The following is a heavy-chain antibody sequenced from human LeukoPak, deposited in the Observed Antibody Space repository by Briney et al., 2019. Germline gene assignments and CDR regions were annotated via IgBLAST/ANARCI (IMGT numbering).Heavy chain of an antibody. D-gene: IGHD1-26*01. CDR3: ARLRYSGSYSTFDY. CDR1: GGSISSSSYY. V-gene: IGHV4-39*01. J-gene: IGHJ4*02. CDR2: IYYSGRT. Sequence: SETLSLTCTVSGGSISSSSYYWGWIRQPPGRGLEWIGSIYYSGRTYYNPSLKSRVSISVDTSKNQFSLKLSSVTAADTAVYSCARLRYSGSYSTFDYWGQGTLVTVSS.